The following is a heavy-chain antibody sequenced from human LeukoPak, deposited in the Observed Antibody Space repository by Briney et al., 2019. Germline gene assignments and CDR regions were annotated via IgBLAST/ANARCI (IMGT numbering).Heavy chain of an antibody. Sequence: GASVTVSCKASGYTFTSYYMHWVRQAPGQGLEWMGWINPNSGGTNYAQKFQGRVTMTRDTSISTAYMELSRLRSDDTAVYYCARRTIWFGVDPWGQGTLVTVSS. CDR2: INPNSGGT. J-gene: IGHJ5*02. CDR3: ARRTIWFGVDP. D-gene: IGHD3-10*01. CDR1: GYTFTSYY. V-gene: IGHV1-2*02.